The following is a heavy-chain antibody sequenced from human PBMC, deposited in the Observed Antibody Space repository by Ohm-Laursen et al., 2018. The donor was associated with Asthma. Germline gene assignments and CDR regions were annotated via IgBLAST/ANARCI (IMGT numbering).Heavy chain of an antibody. CDR3: ARGGGSFPTYNWFDP. D-gene: IGHD2-15*01. Sequence: SETLSLTCAVYGGSFSGYYWSWIRQPPGKGLEWIGEINHSGSTNYNPSLKSRVTISVDTSKNQFSLKLSSVTAADTAVYYCARGGGSFPTYNWFDPWGQGTLVTVSS. CDR2: INHSGST. J-gene: IGHJ5*02. CDR1: GGSFSGYY. V-gene: IGHV4-34*01.